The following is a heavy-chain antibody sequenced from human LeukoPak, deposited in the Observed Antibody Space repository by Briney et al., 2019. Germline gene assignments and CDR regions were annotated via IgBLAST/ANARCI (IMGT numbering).Heavy chain of an antibody. J-gene: IGHJ1*01. D-gene: IGHD3-22*01. Sequence: GGSLRLSCAASGFTFSKYDMHWVRQAPGKGLEWVAFIRYDGSSKSYADSVKGRFTISRDNSKSTLYLQMNSLRAEDTAVYYCATYSSLNRREFQYWGQGTLLTVSS. CDR2: IRYDGSSK. CDR1: GFTFSKYD. V-gene: IGHV3-30*02. CDR3: ATYSSLNRREFQY.